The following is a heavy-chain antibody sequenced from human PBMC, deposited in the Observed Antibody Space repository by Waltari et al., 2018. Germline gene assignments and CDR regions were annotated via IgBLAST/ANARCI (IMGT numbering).Heavy chain of an antibody. CDR2: FHHSGNT. J-gene: IGHJ4*02. CDR3: ARSNGGLLDD. Sequence: QMQLQESGPGLVRPSETLSLTCTIFGASIRGSNWGTWVRQAPGKGVEGIGEFHHSGNTYSNQSLKSRLSLSLEESKNQIYLKLTSVTAADTGTYYCARSNGGLLDDWGQGTLVTVSS. CDR1: GASIRGSNW. V-gene: IGHV4-4*02. D-gene: IGHD2-8*01.